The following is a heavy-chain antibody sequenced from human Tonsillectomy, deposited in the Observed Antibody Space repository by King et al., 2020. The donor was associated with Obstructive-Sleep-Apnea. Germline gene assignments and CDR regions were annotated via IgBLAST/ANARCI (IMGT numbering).Heavy chain of an antibody. D-gene: IGHD5-18*01. J-gene: IGHJ4*02. V-gene: IGHV4-39*07. CDR2: IYYSGST. CDR3: ARSDRDIAMGLFDY. Sequence: QVQLQESGPGLVKPSETLSLTCTVSGGSISSSSYWGWIRQPPGKGLEWIGHIYYSGSTYYNPSLKSRVTISVDTSKNQFSLGLNSVTAADTAVYYCARSDRDIAMGLFDYWGQGTLVTVSS. CDR1: GGSISSSSY.